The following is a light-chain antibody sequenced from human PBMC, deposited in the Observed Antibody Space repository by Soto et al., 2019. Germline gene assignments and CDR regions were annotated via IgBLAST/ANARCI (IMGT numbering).Light chain of an antibody. V-gene: IGLV2-14*01. CDR2: EVT. CDR3: SSYTSSGSLE. CDR1: SSDVGGYNY. Sequence: QSVLTQPASVSGSPGQSITISCTGTSSDVGGYNYVSWYQQHPGKAPKLVIYEVTNRPSGVSNRFSGSKSGNTASLTISGLQAEDEADYYCSSYTSSGSLEFGGGTKVTVL. J-gene: IGLJ3*02.